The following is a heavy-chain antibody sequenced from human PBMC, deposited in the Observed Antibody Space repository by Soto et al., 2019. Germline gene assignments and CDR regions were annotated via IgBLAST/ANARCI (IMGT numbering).Heavy chain of an antibody. Sequence: QITLNESGPTVVRPTETLTLTCRFSGFSLTTSGVGVGWIRQSPGKAPEWLALIYWDDDKRYSASLKSSLTIPKDTSKNQVVLTVSDLDPTDTATYYCAHRVLRTVFGLVTTTAIYFDFWGQGTPVAVSS. D-gene: IGHD3-3*01. CDR1: GFSLTTSGVG. CDR3: AHRVLRTVFGLVTTTAIYFDF. V-gene: IGHV2-5*02. CDR2: IYWDDDK. J-gene: IGHJ4*02.